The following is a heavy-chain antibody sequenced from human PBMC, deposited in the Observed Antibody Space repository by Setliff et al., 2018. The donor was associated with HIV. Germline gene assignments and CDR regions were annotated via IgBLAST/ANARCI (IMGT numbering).Heavy chain of an antibody. CDR2: IIPIFGTP. CDR3: ARDSRDIVVVIAPEPEPYYFSGMDF. D-gene: IGHD2-15*01. J-gene: IGHJ6*04. V-gene: IGHV1-69*13. CDR1: GDTFKSHA. Sequence: ASVKVSCKASGDTFKSHAISWVRQAPGQGLEWMGGIIPIFGTPNYAQKFKGRLTITADESTSTVYMELSSLRSEDTAVYYCARDSRDIVVVIAPEPEPYYFSGMDFWAEGTTVTVSS.